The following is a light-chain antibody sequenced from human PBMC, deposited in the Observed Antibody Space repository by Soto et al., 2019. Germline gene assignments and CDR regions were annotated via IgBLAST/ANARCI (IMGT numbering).Light chain of an antibody. V-gene: IGKV3-20*01. Sequence: EIVLTQSPGNLSLSPGETATLSCRASLIFSSNYLGCYQQKPGQAPRLVIYGASSRSTGIPDRFSGSGSGTDFTLPISRLEPEDFAVYYCQQYYNSPYTFGQGTKLEIK. J-gene: IGKJ2*01. CDR3: QQYYNSPYT. CDR2: GAS. CDR1: LIFSSNY.